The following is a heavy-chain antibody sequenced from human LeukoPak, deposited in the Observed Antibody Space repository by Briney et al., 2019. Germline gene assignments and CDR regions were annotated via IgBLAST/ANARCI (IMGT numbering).Heavy chain of an antibody. D-gene: IGHD3-22*01. CDR3: ARHSPVGKYYYDSSGPASDY. Sequence: GESLKISCKGSGYSFTSYWIGWVRQMPGKGLEWMGIIYPGDSDTRYSPSFQGQVTISADKSISTAYLQWSSLEASDTAMYYCARHSPVGKYYYDSSGPASDYWGQGTLVTVSS. CDR1: GYSFTSYW. CDR2: IYPGDSDT. J-gene: IGHJ4*02. V-gene: IGHV5-51*01.